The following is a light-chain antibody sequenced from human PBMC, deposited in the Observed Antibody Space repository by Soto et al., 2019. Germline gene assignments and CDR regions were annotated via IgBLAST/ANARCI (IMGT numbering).Light chain of an antibody. CDR1: QSVSSNY. CDR3: HQYGSSPQT. CDR2: GAS. J-gene: IGKJ1*01. V-gene: IGKV3-20*01. Sequence: SVLPESTGTLSFALGERATLSCRASQSVSSNYLAWYQQKPGQAPRLLIYGASTRATGIPDRFSGGGSGTDFTLTISRLEPEDFAVYYCHQYGSSPQTFGQGTKVDIK.